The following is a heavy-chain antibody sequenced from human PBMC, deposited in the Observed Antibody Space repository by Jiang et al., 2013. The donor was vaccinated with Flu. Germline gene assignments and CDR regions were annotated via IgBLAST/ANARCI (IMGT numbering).Heavy chain of an antibody. Sequence: VQLVESGGGLIQPGGSLRLSCAASGFTVRTNHMSWVRQAPGRGLEWVSVIYSDGNTYYAESVKGRFTISRDNSKNTLYLQMNRLKTGDTAVYYCARPSSTGGGYFDYWGQGDLVTVSS. CDR2: IYSDGNT. V-gene: IGHV3-53*01. CDR3: ARPSSTGGGYFDY. D-gene: IGHD3-16*01. J-gene: IGHJ4*02. CDR1: GFTVRTNH.